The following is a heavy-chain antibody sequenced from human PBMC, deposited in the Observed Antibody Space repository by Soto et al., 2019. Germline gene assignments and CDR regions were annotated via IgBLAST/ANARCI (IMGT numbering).Heavy chain of an antibody. V-gene: IGHV3-73*02. CDR3: HSDFWNGFDPD. CDR2: ITGKRYNYAT. J-gene: IGHJ6*02. D-gene: IGHD3-3*01. Sequence: DVQLMESGGGLVRPGDSLKLSCAASGFIFRDSAVHWVRQASGKGPEWIGRITGKRYNYATAYAASVKGRFTFSREDSSSVGYLQMDKLQVEDTATYYCHSDFWNGFDPDWGQGTTVIVSS. CDR1: GFIFRDSA.